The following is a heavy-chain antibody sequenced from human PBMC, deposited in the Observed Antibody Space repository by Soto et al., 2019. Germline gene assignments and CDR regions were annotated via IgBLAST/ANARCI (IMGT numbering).Heavy chain of an antibody. D-gene: IGHD2-21*02. J-gene: IGHJ5*02. Sequence: PVGSPRLSCAASGFTFSSYGMHWVRQAPGKGLEWVAVIWYDGSNKYYADSVKGRFTISRDNSKNTLYLQMNSLRAEDTAVYYCARWVNCGGDCYSGWFDPWGQGTLVTVSS. CDR1: GFTFSSYG. V-gene: IGHV3-33*01. CDR2: IWYDGSNK. CDR3: ARWVNCGGDCYSGWFDP.